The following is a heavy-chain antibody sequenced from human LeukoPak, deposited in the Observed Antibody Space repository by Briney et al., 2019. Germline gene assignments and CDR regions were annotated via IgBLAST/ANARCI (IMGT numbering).Heavy chain of an antibody. V-gene: IGHV1-69*04. CDR1: GGTFSSYA. CDR2: IIPILGIA. CDR3: ARVVDGYNGYYFDY. J-gene: IGHJ4*02. D-gene: IGHD5-24*01. Sequence: SVKVSCKASGGTFSSYAISWVRQAPGQGLEWMGRIIPILGIANYAQKFQGRVTITADKSTSTAYMELSSLRSEDTAVYYCARVVDGYNGYYFDYWGQGTLVTVSA.